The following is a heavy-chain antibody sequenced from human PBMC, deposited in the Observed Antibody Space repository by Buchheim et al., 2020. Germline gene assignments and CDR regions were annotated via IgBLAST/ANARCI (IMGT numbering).Heavy chain of an antibody. Sequence: QEQLVESGGGVVQPGRSLRLSCAASGFTFSSYGIHWVRQAPGKGLEWVAVISYDGSNKYYADSVKGRFTISRDNSKNTLYLQMNSLRAEDTAVYYCAKDFFTKDCWSGPLDYWGKGTL. CDR3: AKDFFTKDCWSGPLDY. V-gene: IGHV3-30*18. CDR1: GFTFSSYG. J-gene: IGHJ4*02. CDR2: ISYDGSNK. D-gene: IGHD3-3*01.